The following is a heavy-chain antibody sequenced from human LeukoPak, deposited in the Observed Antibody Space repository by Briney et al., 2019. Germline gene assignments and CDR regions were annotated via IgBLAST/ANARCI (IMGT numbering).Heavy chain of an antibody. V-gene: IGHV3-7*01. D-gene: IGHD3-10*01. Sequence: GGSLRLSCAASGFTFSSYWMSWVRQAPGKGLEWVANIKQDGSEKYYVDSAKGRFTISRDNAKNSLYLQMNSLRAEDTAVYYCASHGSGSYYIPDYWGQGTLVTVSS. CDR3: ASHGSGSYYIPDY. J-gene: IGHJ4*02. CDR2: IKQDGSEK. CDR1: GFTFSSYW.